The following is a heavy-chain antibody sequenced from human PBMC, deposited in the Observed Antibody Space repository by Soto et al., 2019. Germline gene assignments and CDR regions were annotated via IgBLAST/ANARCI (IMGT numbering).Heavy chain of an antibody. CDR3: ARRGNYDSSGYYHVEY. V-gene: IGHV4-39*01. CDR2: IYYSGST. D-gene: IGHD3-22*01. CDR1: GGSISSSSYY. Sequence: SETLSLTCTVSGGSISSSSYYWGWIRQPPGQGLVWIGSIYYSGSTYYNPSLKRRVTISGDTTKNQFSLKLSRVTAADTAVYYCARRGNYDSSGYYHVEYWGQGTLVTVSS. J-gene: IGHJ4*02.